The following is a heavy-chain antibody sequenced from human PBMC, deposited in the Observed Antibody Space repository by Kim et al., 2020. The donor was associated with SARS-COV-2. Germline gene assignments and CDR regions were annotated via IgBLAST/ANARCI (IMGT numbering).Heavy chain of an antibody. V-gene: IGHV4-30-2*05. J-gene: IGHJ3*02. CDR3: ARDRSATVTFSDAFDI. Sequence: SLRSRVTLSVDKSKNQFSLKLVSVTAADTAVYYCARDRSATVTFSDAFDIWGQGTMVTVSS. D-gene: IGHD4-17*01.